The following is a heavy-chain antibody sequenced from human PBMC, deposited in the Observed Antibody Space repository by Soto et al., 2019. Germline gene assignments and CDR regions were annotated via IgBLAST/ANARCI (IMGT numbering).Heavy chain of an antibody. D-gene: IGHD2-8*01. V-gene: IGHV2-70*01. CDR2: IDWDDDK. Sequence: SGPTLVNPTQTLTLTCTFSGFSLSTSGMCVSWIRQPPGKALEWLALIDWDDDKYYSTSLKTRLTISKDTSKNQVVLTMTNMDPVDTATYYCARISACLYXXXXNWFDPWGQGTLVTVSS. J-gene: IGHJ5*02. CDR1: GFSLSTSGMC. CDR3: ARISACLYXXXXNWFDP.